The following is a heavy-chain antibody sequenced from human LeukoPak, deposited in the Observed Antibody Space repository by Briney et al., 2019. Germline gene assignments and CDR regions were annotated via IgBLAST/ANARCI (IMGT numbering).Heavy chain of an antibody. CDR3: ARERWLQAYDY. CDR1: GFTFSSYG. D-gene: IGHD5-24*01. Sequence: GGTLKLSCAASGFTFSSYGMSWVRKAPGKGLEWVSAISGSGGSTYYADSVKGRFTISRDNSKNTLYLQMNSLRAEDTAVYYCARERWLQAYDYWGQGTLVTVSS. V-gene: IGHV3-23*01. J-gene: IGHJ4*02. CDR2: ISGSGGST.